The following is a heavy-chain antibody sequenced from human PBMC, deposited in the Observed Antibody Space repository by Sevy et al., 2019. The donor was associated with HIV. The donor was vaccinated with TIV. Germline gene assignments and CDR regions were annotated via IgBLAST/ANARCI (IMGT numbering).Heavy chain of an antibody. V-gene: IGHV1-24*01. CDR1: GYTLTQLS. CDR2: FDPEDGET. D-gene: IGHD3-10*01. Sequence: ASVKVSCKVSGYTLTQLSMHWVRQAPGKGLEWMGSFDPEDGETIYAQKFQGRVTMTEDTSTDTAYMELSSLKSEDTAVFYCXXXXDYXXSXXXXXXXWGXGXLVTVSS. J-gene: IGHJ1*01. CDR3: XXXXDYXXSXXXXXXX.